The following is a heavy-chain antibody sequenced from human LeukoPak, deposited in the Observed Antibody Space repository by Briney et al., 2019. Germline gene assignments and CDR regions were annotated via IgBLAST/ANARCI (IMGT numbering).Heavy chain of an antibody. Sequence: QPGGSLRLSCAASGFTFSSYGMHWVRQAPGKGLEWVAFIRYDGSNKYYADSVKGRFTISRDNSKNTLYLQMNSLRAEDTAVYYCAKSLRPGRSNWGSTSCPDYWGQGTLVTVSS. V-gene: IGHV3-30*02. D-gene: IGHD2-2*01. CDR2: IRYDGSNK. CDR3: AKSLRPGRSNWGSTSCPDY. J-gene: IGHJ4*02. CDR1: GFTFSSYG.